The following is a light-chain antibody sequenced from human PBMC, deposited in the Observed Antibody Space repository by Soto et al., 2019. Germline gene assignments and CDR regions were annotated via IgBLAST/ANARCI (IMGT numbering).Light chain of an antibody. CDR1: NIGGKG. V-gene: IGLV3-21*02. Sequence: SYQPTQTSSVSVAPGQTARICCGGNNIGGKGVHWYQQKPGQDRVVVVYDDSDRPSGIPERFSGSSAGNTATLTISRVEAGDEADYHCQVWDDNSDHHVFGTGTKVTV. J-gene: IGLJ1*01. CDR3: QVWDDNSDHHV. CDR2: DDS.